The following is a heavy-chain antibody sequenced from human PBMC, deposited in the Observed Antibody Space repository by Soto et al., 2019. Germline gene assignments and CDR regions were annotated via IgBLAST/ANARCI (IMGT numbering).Heavy chain of an antibody. Sequence: GASVKVSCKASGYTFTGYYIHWLRQAPGQGLEWMGEIGPNSGGTKYAPKFQGRVTMTRDTSISTVYMELSNLSPDDTAVYYCGRGRSGEVVVFYWGQGTLVTVSS. J-gene: IGHJ4*02. CDR2: IGPNSGGT. V-gene: IGHV1-2*02. CDR1: GYTFTGYY. D-gene: IGHD3-16*02. CDR3: GRGRSGEVVVFY.